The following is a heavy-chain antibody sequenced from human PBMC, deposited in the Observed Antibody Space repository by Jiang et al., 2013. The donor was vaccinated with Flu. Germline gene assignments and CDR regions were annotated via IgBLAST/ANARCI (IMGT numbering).Heavy chain of an antibody. CDR2: INHSGST. D-gene: IGHD2-2*01. CDR1: GGSFSGYY. V-gene: IGHV4-34*01. Sequence: GLVKPSETLSLTCAVYGGSFSGYYWSWIRQPPGKGLEWIGEINHSGSTNYNASLKSRVTISVDTSKNQFSLKLSSVTAADTAVYYCARGRKYQLLGYWYFDLWGRGTLVTVSS. CDR3: ARGRKYQLLGYWYFDL. J-gene: IGHJ2*01.